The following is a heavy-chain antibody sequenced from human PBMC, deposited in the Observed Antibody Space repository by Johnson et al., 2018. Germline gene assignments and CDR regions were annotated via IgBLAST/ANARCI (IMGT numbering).Heavy chain of an antibody. J-gene: IGHJ6*03. V-gene: IGHV4-34*01. D-gene: IGHD4-17*01. Sequence: QVQLQQWGAGLLKPSETLSLTCAVYGGSFSGYYWSWIRQPPGKGLEWIGEINHSGSTNYNPSLKSRVTITVDTSTNQFSLKLSSVIAADTAVYYCARVDGDYDYYYYMDVWGKGTTVTVSS. CDR1: GGSFSGYY. CDR2: INHSGST. CDR3: ARVDGDYDYYYYMDV.